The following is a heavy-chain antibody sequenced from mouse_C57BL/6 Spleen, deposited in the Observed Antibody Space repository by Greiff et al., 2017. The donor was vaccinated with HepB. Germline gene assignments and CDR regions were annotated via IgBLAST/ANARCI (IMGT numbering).Heavy chain of an antibody. CDR2: IDPSDSYT. CDR1: GYTFTSYW. V-gene: IGHV1-50*01. J-gene: IGHJ4*01. Sequence: QVQLQQPGAELVKPGASVKLSCKASGYTFTSYWMQWVKQRPGQGLEWIGEIDPSDSYTNYNQKFKGKATLTVDTSSSTAYMQLSSLTSEDSAVYYCARGRGHGNYDYAMDYWGQGTSVTVSS. D-gene: IGHD2-1*01. CDR3: ARGRGHGNYDYAMDY.